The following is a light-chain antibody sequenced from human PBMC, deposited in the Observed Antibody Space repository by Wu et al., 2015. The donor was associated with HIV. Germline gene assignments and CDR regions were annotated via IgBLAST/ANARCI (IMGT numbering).Light chain of an antibody. V-gene: IGKV3-15*01. CDR1: QSVASF. CDR2: GAS. J-gene: IGKJ2*01. CDR3: QQYDDWPPAYT. Sequence: CRASQSVASFLAXYQXKPGQXPRLLIYGASTRATGIPARFSGSGSGTEFTLTISSMQSEDFAFYYCQQYDDWPPAYTFGQGTKLEIK.